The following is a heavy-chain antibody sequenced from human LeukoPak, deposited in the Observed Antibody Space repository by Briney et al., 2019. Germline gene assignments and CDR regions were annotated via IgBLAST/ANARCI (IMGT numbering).Heavy chain of an antibody. J-gene: IGHJ4*02. CDR1: GDSISSYY. V-gene: IGHV4-59*01. CDR2: IYYSGNT. D-gene: IGHD3-22*01. CDR3: AKDHYYDSSNYYYGRPNLFDY. Sequence: PSETLSLTCTVSGDSISSYYWSWTRQPPGKGLEWIGYIYYSGNTKYNPSLKSRVTISVDTSKNQISLKLNSVTAADTAVYYCAKDHYYDSSNYYYGRPNLFDYWGQGTLVTVSS.